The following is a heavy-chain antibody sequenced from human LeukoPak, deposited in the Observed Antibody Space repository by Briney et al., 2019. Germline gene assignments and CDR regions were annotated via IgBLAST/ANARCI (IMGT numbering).Heavy chain of an antibody. CDR3: ARVGGLGYYDILTGSITGTNYYYYYMDV. Sequence: ASVKVSCKASGYTFTSYDINWVRQATGQGLEWMGWMYPNSGNTGYAQKFQGRVTMTRNTSISTAYMELSSLRSEDTAVYYCARVGGLGYYDILTGSITGTNYYYYYMDVWGKGTTVTVSS. CDR1: GYTFTSYD. V-gene: IGHV1-8*01. J-gene: IGHJ6*03. D-gene: IGHD3-9*01. CDR2: MYPNSGNT.